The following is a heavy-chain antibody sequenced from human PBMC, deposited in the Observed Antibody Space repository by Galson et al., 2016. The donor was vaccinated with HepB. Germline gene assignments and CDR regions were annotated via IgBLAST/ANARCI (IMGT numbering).Heavy chain of an antibody. CDR3: ARVTIYYGDYRGIGAFDI. CDR2: ISYAGSNK. V-gene: IGHV3-30-3*01. J-gene: IGHJ3*02. CDR1: GFTFSSYA. Sequence: SLRLSCAASGFTFSSYAMHWVRQAPGKGLEWVAVISYAGSNKYYADSVKGRFTISRDNSKNTLYLQMNSLRAEDTAVYYCARVTIYYGDYRGIGAFDIWGQGTMVTVSS. D-gene: IGHD4-17*01.